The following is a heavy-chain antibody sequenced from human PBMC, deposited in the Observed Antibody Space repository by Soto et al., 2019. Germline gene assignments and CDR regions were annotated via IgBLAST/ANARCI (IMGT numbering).Heavy chain of an antibody. Sequence: QVQLVESGGGVVQPGRSLRLSCTASGYSFSTYGMHWVRQAPGKGLEWVIFISYDGSNKFYLDSVKGRFSISRDNSRNTLYLQMNSLRPEDTATYYCAKVGRNWNPDYWGQGTLVPVSS. CDR1: GYSFSTYG. J-gene: IGHJ4*02. V-gene: IGHV3-30*18. D-gene: IGHD1-1*01. CDR3: AKVGRNWNPDY. CDR2: ISYDGSNK.